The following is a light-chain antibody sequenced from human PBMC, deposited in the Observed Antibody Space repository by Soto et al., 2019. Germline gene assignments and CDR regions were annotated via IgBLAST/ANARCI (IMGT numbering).Light chain of an antibody. Sequence: QSVLTQPASVSGSPGKSITISCTGTSSDVGGYNYVSWYQQHPGKAPKLMIYEVSNRPSGVSNRFSGSKSGNTASLTISGLQAEDEADYYCSSYTSSSTQVFGGGTKLTVL. CDR2: EVS. J-gene: IGLJ3*02. CDR1: SSDVGGYNY. V-gene: IGLV2-14*01. CDR3: SSYTSSSTQV.